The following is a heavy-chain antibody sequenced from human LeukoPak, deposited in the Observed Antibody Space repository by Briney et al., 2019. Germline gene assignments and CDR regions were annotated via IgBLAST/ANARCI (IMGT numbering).Heavy chain of an antibody. Sequence: ASVKVSCKASGYTFTDYYMHWVRQAPGQGLEWMGWINPNSGGTNYAQKFQGRVTMTRDTSISTAYMELSRLRSDDTAVYYCASRPGFTAMDFFDYWGQGTLVTVSS. V-gene: IGHV1-2*02. J-gene: IGHJ4*02. CDR1: GYTFTDYY. CDR2: INPNSGGT. CDR3: ASRPGFTAMDFFDY. D-gene: IGHD5-18*01.